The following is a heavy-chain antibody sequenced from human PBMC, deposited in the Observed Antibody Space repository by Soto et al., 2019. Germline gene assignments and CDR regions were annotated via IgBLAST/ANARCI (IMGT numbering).Heavy chain of an antibody. CDR1: GGSISSGGYY. V-gene: IGHV4-31*03. Sequence: LSLTCTVSGGSISSGGYYWSWIRQHPGKGLEWIGYIYYSGSTYYNPSLKSRVTISVDTSKNQFSLKLSSVTAADTAVYYCARAGIAARYGNWFDPWGQGTLVTAPQ. CDR3: ARAGIAARYGNWFDP. D-gene: IGHD6-6*01. CDR2: IYYSGST. J-gene: IGHJ5*02.